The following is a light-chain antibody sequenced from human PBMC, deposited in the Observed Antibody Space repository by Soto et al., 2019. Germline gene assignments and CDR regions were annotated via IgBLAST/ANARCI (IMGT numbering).Light chain of an antibody. CDR2: ENN. Sequence: QSVLTQPPSVSAAPGQKVTISCSGSSSNIGNNYVSWYQQLPGTAPKLLIYENNKRPSGIPDRFSGSKSVTSATLGITGLQTGDEADYYCGTWDSSLSAGYVFGTGTKVTVL. CDR1: SSNIGNNY. V-gene: IGLV1-51*02. CDR3: GTWDSSLSAGYV. J-gene: IGLJ1*01.